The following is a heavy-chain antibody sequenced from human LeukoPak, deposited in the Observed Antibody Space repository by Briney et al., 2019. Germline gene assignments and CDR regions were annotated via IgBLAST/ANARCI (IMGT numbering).Heavy chain of an antibody. Sequence: PGRSLRLSCAASGFTFSSYDMHWVRQATGKGLEWVSAIGTAGDTYYPGSVKGRFTISRENAKNSLYLQMNSLRAGDTAVYYCARGAAAAGIDAFDIWGQGTMVTVSS. CDR2: IGTAGDT. J-gene: IGHJ3*02. D-gene: IGHD6-13*01. CDR1: GFTFSSYD. CDR3: ARGAAAAGIDAFDI. V-gene: IGHV3-13*01.